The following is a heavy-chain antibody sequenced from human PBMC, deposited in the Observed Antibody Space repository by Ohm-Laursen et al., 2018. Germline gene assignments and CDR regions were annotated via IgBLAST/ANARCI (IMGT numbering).Heavy chain of an antibody. CDR1: GHSISSGSY. CDR3: ARDLRDSSGPWDY. CDR2: IYHSGST. J-gene: IGHJ4*02. D-gene: IGHD3-22*01. V-gene: IGHV4-38-2*02. Sequence: SETLSLTCVVSGHSISSGSYWGWIRQPPGKGLEWIGSIYHSGSTFYNPSLKSRVTMSLDTSKNQFSLKITSVTAADTAVYYCARDLRDSSGPWDYWGQGTLVTISS.